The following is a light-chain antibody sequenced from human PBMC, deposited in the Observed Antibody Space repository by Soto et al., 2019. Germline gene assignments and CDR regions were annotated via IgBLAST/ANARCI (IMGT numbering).Light chain of an antibody. J-gene: IGLJ1*01. Sequence: QSALTQPPSASGSPGQSVAISCTGTSSDVGGYNYVSWYQQHPGKAPKLMIYEVNKRPSGVPDRFSGSKSGNTASLTVSGLQAEDEADYYCSSYGSSTTYVFGSGTKVTVL. CDR2: EVN. V-gene: IGLV2-8*01. CDR1: SSDVGGYNY. CDR3: SSYGSSTTYV.